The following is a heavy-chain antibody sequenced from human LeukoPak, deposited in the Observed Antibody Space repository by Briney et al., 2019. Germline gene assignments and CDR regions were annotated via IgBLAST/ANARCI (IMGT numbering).Heavy chain of an antibody. CDR1: GGSISSYY. D-gene: IGHD5-24*01. CDR2: IYYSGST. V-gene: IGHV4-59*08. J-gene: IGHJ4*02. CDR3: ARRKGGYNYQYYFDY. Sequence: SETLSLTCTVSGGSISSYYWSWIRQPPGKGLEWIGYIYYSGSTNYNPSLKSRVTISVDTSKNQFSLKLSSVTAADTAVYYCARRKGGYNYQYYFDYWGQGTLVTVSS.